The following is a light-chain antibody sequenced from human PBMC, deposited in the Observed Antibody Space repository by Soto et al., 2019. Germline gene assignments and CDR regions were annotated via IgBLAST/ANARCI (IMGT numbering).Light chain of an antibody. J-gene: IGKJ5*01. V-gene: IGKV1-6*02. CDR2: DAS. CDR1: QGIRND. CDR3: QQSYRTPT. Sequence: IQVTQSPSSLSASVGDRVTITCRASQGIRNDLSWYQQKPGKAPKLLIYDASSLESGVPSRFSGSGSGTEFTLTISSLQPDDFATYYCQQSYRTPTFGQGTRLEIK.